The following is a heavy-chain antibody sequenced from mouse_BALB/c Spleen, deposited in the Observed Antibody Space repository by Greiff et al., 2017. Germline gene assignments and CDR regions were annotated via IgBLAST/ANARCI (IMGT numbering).Heavy chain of an antibody. CDR2: ISYDGSN. D-gene: IGHD1-2*01. J-gene: IGHJ1*01. V-gene: IGHV3-6*02. Sequence: EVKVEESGPGLVKPSQSLSLTCSVTGYSITSGYYWNWIRQFPGNKLEWMGYISYDGSNNYNPSLKNRISITRDTSKNQFFLKLNSVTTEDTATYYCARRGTTAYFDVWGAGTTVTVSS. CDR3: ARRGTTAYFDV. CDR1: GYSITSGYY.